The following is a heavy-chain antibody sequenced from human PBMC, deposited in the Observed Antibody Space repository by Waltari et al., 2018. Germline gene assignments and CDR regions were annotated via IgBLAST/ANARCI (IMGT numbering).Heavy chain of an antibody. CDR3: ARLYSGSYSHFDY. CDR1: GGSISSSSYY. D-gene: IGHD1-26*01. CDR2: IYYSGCT. V-gene: IGHV4-39*01. Sequence: QLQLQESGPGLVKPSETPSLTCTVSGGSISSSSYYWGWIRQPPGKGLEWIGSIYYSGCTYYNPPLKSRVTISVDTSKNQFSLKLSSVTAADTAVYYCARLYSGSYSHFDYWGQGTLVTVSS. J-gene: IGHJ4*02.